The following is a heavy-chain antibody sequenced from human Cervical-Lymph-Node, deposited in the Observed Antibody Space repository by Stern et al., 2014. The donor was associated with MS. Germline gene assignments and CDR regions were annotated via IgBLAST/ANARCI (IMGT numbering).Heavy chain of an antibody. D-gene: IGHD1-26*01. CDR3: ARGGGLVGYFDY. V-gene: IGHV1-69*14. Sequence: QDQLVQSGAEVKKPGSSVKVSCKASGDTFSSYAINWVRQVPGQGLEWMGGITPVFGTTNYAQKFQGRVTITADKSTNTAYMELMTLRSEDTAVYYCARGGGLVGYFDYWGQGTLVSVSS. J-gene: IGHJ4*02. CDR1: GDTFSSYA. CDR2: ITPVFGTT.